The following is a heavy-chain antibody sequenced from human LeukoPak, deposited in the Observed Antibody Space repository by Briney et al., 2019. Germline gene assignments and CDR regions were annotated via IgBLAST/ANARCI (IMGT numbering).Heavy chain of an antibody. CDR1: GYTFTSYD. CDR2: MNPNSGNA. V-gene: IGHV1-8*01. Sequence: ASVKVSCKASGYTFTSYDINWVRQATGQGLEWVGWMNPNSGNAGYAQKFQGRVTMTRNTSISTAYMELSSLRSEDTAVYYCARGDDSSGYYRYWGQGTLVTVSS. D-gene: IGHD3-22*01. J-gene: IGHJ4*02. CDR3: ARGDDSSGYYRY.